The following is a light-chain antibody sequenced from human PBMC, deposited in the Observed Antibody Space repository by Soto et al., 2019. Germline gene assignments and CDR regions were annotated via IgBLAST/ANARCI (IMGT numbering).Light chain of an antibody. Sequence: EIVLTQSPATLSLSPGERATLSCRASQSVSSYLAWYQQKPGKAPRLLIDDASNRATGIPARFSGSGSGTDFTLTISSLEPEDFAVYYCQQRSNWLTWTFGQGTKVEIK. J-gene: IGKJ1*01. CDR1: QSVSSY. CDR3: QQRSNWLTWT. V-gene: IGKV3-11*01. CDR2: DAS.